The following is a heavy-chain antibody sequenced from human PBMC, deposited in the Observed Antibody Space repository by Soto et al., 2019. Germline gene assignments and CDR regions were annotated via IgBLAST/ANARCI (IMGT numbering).Heavy chain of an antibody. J-gene: IGHJ4*02. CDR2: ISGSGGST. V-gene: IGHV3-23*01. Sequence: EVQLLESGGGLVQPGGSLRLSCAASGFTFSSYAVSWVRQAPGKGLEWVSAISGSGGSTYYADSVKGRFTISRDNSKNTLYLQMNSLRAEATAVYYCASKSSYYDILPGRGGGPFDYWGQGTLVTVSS. CDR3: ASKSSYYDILPGRGGGPFDY. CDR1: GFTFSSYA. D-gene: IGHD3-9*01.